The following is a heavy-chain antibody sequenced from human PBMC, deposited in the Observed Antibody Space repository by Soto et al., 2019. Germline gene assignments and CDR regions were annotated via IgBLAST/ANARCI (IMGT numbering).Heavy chain of an antibody. CDR3: AKDLRVVVTASY. CDR2: ISGSGGST. CDR1: GFTFSSYA. D-gene: IGHD2-21*02. V-gene: IGHV3-23*01. J-gene: IGHJ4*02. Sequence: GGSLRLSCATSGFTFSSYAMSWVRQAPGKGLEWVSAISGSGGSTYYADSVKGRFTISRDNSKNTLYLQMNSLRAEDTAVYYCAKDLRVVVTASYWGQGTLVTVSS.